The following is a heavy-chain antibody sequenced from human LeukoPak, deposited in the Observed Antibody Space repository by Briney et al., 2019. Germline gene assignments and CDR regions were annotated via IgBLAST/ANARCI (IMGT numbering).Heavy chain of an antibody. CDR2: IRGSGSST. CDR1: GFTFNTYA. V-gene: IGHV3-23*01. CDR3: ARKYCCGDTFQMFDY. Sequence: GGSLRLSCAASGFTFNTYAMNWVHQAPGKGLEWVSTIRGSGSSTSYADSVKGRFTISRDNSKNTLFLQMNSLRAEDTAVYYCARKYCCGDTFQMFDYWGQGTLVTVSS. J-gene: IGHJ4*02. D-gene: IGHD2-21*02.